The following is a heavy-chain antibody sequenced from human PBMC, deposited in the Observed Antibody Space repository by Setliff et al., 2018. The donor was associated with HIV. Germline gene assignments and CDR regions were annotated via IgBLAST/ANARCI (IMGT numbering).Heavy chain of an antibody. D-gene: IGHD2-15*01. V-gene: IGHV5-51*01. CDR1: GYSFTSYW. CDR3: ARHGGDCSGGSCYVAEYFQH. CDR2: IYPGDSDT. J-gene: IGHJ1*01. Sequence: GESLKISCKGSGYSFTSYWIGWVRQMPGKGLEWMGIIYPGDSDTRYSPSFQGQVTISADKSISTAYLQWSSLKASATAMYYCARHGGDCSGGSCYVAEYFQHWGQGTLVTVSS.